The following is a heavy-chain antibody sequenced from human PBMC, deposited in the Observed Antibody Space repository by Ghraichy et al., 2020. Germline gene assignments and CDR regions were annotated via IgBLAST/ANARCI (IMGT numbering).Heavy chain of an antibody. Sequence: ASVKVSCKASGYTFTGYYMHWVRQAPGQGLEWMGWINPNSGGTNYAQKFQGRVTMTRDTSISTAYMELSRLRSDDTAVYYCARISGSYPSDFDYWGQGTLVTVSS. CDR2: INPNSGGT. J-gene: IGHJ4*02. CDR3: ARISGSYPSDFDY. V-gene: IGHV1-2*02. D-gene: IGHD1-26*01. CDR1: GYTFTGYY.